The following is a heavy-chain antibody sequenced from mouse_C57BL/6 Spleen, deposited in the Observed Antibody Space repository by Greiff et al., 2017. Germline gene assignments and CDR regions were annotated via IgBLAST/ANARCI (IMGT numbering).Heavy chain of an antibody. CDR1: GFSLTSYG. D-gene: IGHD3-3*01. V-gene: IGHV2-2*01. J-gene: IGHJ3*01. CDR2: IWSGGST. Sequence: QVQLKQSGPGLVQPSQSLSITCTVSGFSLTSYGVHWVRQSPGKGLEWLGVIWSGGSTDYNAAFISSLSISKDNSKSQVFFKMNSLQADDTAIYYCARGGDRLPWFAYWGQGTLVTVSA. CDR3: ARGGDRLPWFAY.